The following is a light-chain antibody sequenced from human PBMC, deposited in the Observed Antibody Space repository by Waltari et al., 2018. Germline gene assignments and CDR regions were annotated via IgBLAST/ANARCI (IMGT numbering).Light chain of an antibody. J-gene: IGKJ2*01. CDR1: QSVTTN. Sequence: EIVLTQSPATLSVSPGGRATLSCRASQSVTTNLAWYQQRPGQAPSLLIYDASTRATGVPARFSGSGSGTEFTLTISSLQSTDFAVYCCQQYDDWSFGQGTKLEIK. V-gene: IGKV3-15*01. CDR3: QQYDDWS. CDR2: DAS.